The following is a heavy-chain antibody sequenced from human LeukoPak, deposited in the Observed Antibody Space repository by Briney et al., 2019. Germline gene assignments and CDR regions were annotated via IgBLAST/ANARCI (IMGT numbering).Heavy chain of an antibody. CDR2: IYQSFYQSGST. V-gene: IGHV4-39*01. J-gene: IGHJ3*02. CDR1: GGSISSGTYY. D-gene: IGHD2-21*01. CDR3: ARRSVAHDGFDI. Sequence: SETLSLTCTVSGGSISSGTYYWVWIRQPPGKGLEWIGSIYQSFYQSGSTYYSPPLRSRVTILVDTSKNQFSLKLISVTAADTAVYYCARRSVAHDGFDIWGQGTMVIVSS.